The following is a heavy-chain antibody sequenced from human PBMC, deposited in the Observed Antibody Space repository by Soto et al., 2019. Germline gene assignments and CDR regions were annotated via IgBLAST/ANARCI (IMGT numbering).Heavy chain of an antibody. J-gene: IGHJ5*02. CDR2: ISGSGGST. Sequence: PGGSLRLSCAASGFTFSSYAMSWVRQAPGKGLEWVSAISGSGGSTYYADSVKGRFTISRDNSKNTLYLQMNSLRAEDTAVYYCAKSGYCGGDCYVNWFDPWGQGTLVT. CDR3: AKSGYCGGDCYVNWFDP. CDR1: GFTFSSYA. V-gene: IGHV3-23*01. D-gene: IGHD2-21*02.